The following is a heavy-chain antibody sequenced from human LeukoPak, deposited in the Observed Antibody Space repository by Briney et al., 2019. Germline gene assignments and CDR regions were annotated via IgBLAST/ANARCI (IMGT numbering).Heavy chain of an antibody. D-gene: IGHD1-1*01. CDR1: GGSISSSSYY. V-gene: IGHV4-39*07. J-gene: IGHJ6*03. CDR3: ARVSWFPGTSYYYMDV. Sequence: SETLSLTCTVSGGSISSSSYYWGWIRQPPGKGLEWIGSIYYSGSTYYNPSLKSRVTISVDTSKNQFSLKLSPVTAADTAVYYCARVSWFPGTSYYYMDVWGKGTTVTVSS. CDR2: IYYSGST.